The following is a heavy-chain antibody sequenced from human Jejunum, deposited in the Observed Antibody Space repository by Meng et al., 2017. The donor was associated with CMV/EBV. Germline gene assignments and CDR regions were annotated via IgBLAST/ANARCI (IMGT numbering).Heavy chain of an antibody. D-gene: IGHD6-13*01. V-gene: IGHV4-59*01. CDR2: VYYSGST. J-gene: IGHJ4*02. Sequence: SLSSYYWTWIRQPPGKGLEWIGYVYYSGSTNYTPSLKSRVTISVDTSKNQFSLKLSSVTAADTAVYYCARVPAELGSSSSWYYFDYWGQGTLVTVSS. CDR3: ARVPAELGSSSSWYYFDY. CDR1: SLSSYY.